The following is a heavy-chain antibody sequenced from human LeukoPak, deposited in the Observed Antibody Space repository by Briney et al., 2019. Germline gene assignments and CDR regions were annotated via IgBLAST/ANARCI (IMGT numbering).Heavy chain of an antibody. CDR3: AREDYHGMDV. V-gene: IGHV4-4*02. CDR2: FHHSGSS. CDR1: GGSITGRNW. J-gene: IGHJ6*02. Sequence: PSETLSLTCAVSGGSITGRNWWSWVRQPPGRGLEWIGEFHHSGSSNYNPSLKSRVNILVDKSMNQFFLKLTSVTAADTAVYYCAREDYHGMDVWGQGTTVTVSS.